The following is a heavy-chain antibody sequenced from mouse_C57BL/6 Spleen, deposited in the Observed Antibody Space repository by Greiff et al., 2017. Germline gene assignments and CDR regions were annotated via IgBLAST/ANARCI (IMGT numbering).Heavy chain of an antibody. CDR3: ARHRGGTDWYFDV. Sequence: DVHLVESGGDLVKPGGSLKLSCAASGFTFSSYGMSWVRQTPDKRLEWVATISSGGSYTYYPDSVKGRFTISRDNAKNTLYLQMSSLKSEDTAMYYCARHRGGTDWYFDVWGTGTTVTVSS. D-gene: IGHD4-1*01. CDR2: ISSGGSYT. V-gene: IGHV5-6*01. J-gene: IGHJ1*03. CDR1: GFTFSSYG.